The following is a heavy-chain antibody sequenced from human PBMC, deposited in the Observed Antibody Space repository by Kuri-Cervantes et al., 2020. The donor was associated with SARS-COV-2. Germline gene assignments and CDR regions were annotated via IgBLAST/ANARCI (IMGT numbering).Heavy chain of an antibody. V-gene: IGHV3-73*01. D-gene: IGHD4-11*01. CDR3: TIDYSNFSY. Sequence: GGSLRLSCAASGFTFSGSAMHWVRQASGKGLEWVGRIRSKANSHATAYAASVKGRFTISRDDSKNTAYLQMNSLKTEDTAVYYCTIDYSNFSYWGQGTLVTVSS. J-gene: IGHJ4*02. CDR1: GFTFSGSA. CDR2: IRSKANSHAT.